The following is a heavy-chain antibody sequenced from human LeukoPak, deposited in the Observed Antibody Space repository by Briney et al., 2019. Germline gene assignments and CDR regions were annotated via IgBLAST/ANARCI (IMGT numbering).Heavy chain of an antibody. CDR2: ISWNSGSI. D-gene: IGHD3-3*01. CDR1: GFTFDDYA. V-gene: IGHV3-9*01. CDR3: ASHGGLRFFNL. Sequence: GGSLRLSCAASGFTFDDYAMHWVRQTPGKGLEWVSGISWNSGSIGYADSVKGRFTISRDNAKNSLYLQMNSLRAEDTAVYYCASHGGLRFFNLWGQGSLVTVSS. J-gene: IGHJ5*02.